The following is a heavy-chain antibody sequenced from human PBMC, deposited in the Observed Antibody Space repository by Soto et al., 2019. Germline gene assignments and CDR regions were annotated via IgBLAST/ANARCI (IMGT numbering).Heavy chain of an antibody. CDR2: INKDGSGK. J-gene: IGHJ4*02. Sequence: GGSLRLSCAASGFTFSSHWMTWVRQAPGKGLEWVANINKDGSGKYYVDSVKGRFTVSRDNAKNTLYLQMNSLRAEDTAVYYCARVANGVVAPAATYYFDYWGQGTLVTVSS. CDR3: ARVANGVVAPAATYYFDY. V-gene: IGHV3-7*01. CDR1: GFTFSSHW. D-gene: IGHD2-2*01.